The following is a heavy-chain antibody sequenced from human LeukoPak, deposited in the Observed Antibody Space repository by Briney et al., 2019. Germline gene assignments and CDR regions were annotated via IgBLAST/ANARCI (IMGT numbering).Heavy chain of an antibody. Sequence: GRSLRLSCAASGFTFSSYGMHWVRQAPGKGLEWVAVISYDGSNKYYADSVEGRFTISRDNSKNTLYLQMNSLRAEDTAVYYCAKGTGYDYWGQGALVTVSS. J-gene: IGHJ4*02. CDR2: ISYDGSNK. V-gene: IGHV3-30*18. CDR1: GFTFSSYG. CDR3: AKGTGYDY. D-gene: IGHD7-27*01.